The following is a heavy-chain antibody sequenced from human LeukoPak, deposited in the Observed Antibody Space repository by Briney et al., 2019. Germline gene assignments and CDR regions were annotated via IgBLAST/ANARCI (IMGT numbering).Heavy chain of an antibody. V-gene: IGHV2-70*11. CDR2: IDWDDDK. Sequence: SGPALVKPTQTLTLTCTFSGFSLSTSGMCVSWIRQPPGKALEWLARIDWDDDKYYSTSLKTRLTISKDTSKNQVVLTMTNMDPVDTATYYCARIRILGGGGYYDYWGQGTLVTVSS. D-gene: IGHD3-16*01. CDR3: ARIRILGGGGYYDY. J-gene: IGHJ4*02. CDR1: GFSLSTSGMC.